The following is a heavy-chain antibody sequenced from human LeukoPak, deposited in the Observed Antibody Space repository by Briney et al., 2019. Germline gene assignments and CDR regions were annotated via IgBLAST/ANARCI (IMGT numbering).Heavy chain of an antibody. CDR3: ARGEQWELLILLFDY. CDR2: IYHSGST. D-gene: IGHD1-26*01. Sequence: PSETLSLTCTVSGYSISSGYYWGWIRQPPGKGLEWIGSIYHSGSTYYNPSLKSRVTISVDTSKNQFSLKLSSVTAADTAVYYCARGEQWELLILLFDYWGQGTLVTVSS. V-gene: IGHV4-38-2*02. J-gene: IGHJ4*02. CDR1: GYSISSGYY.